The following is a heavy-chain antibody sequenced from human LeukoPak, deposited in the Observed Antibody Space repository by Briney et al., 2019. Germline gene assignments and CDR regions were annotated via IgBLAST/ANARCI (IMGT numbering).Heavy chain of an antibody. Sequence: PGGSLRLSCAASGFTFSSYEMNWVRQAPGKGLEWVAVISYDGSNKYYADSVKGRFTISRDNSKNTVSLQMNSLRAEDTAVYYCAKGEAGYSYGPFDYWGQGTLVTVSS. V-gene: IGHV3-30*18. CDR1: GFTFSSYE. CDR2: ISYDGSNK. J-gene: IGHJ4*02. D-gene: IGHD5-18*01. CDR3: AKGEAGYSYGPFDY.